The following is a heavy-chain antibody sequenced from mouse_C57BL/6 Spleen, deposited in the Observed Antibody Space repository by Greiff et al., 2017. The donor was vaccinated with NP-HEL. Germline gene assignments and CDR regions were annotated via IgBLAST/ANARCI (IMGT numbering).Heavy chain of an antibody. V-gene: IGHV1-18*01. CDR1: GYTFTDYN. CDR3: ARRGLYYYGSSYPYYAMDY. Sequence: VQLQQSRPELVKPGASVKIPCKASGYTFTDYNMDWVKQSHGKSLEWIGDINPNNGGTIYNQKFKGKATLTVDKSSSTAYMELRSLTSEDTAVYYCARRGLYYYGSSYPYYAMDYWGQGTSVTVSS. D-gene: IGHD1-1*01. J-gene: IGHJ4*01. CDR2: INPNNGGT.